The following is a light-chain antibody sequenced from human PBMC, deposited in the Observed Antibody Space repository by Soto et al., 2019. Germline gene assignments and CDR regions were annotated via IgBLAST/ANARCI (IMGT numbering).Light chain of an antibody. J-gene: IGLJ2*01. CDR3: QSYDPTLNVV. V-gene: IGLV2-23*02. Sequence: QSVLTQPASVSGSPGQSITISCTAASTDVGSYNIVSWYQQHPGKAPKLIIYEVSQRPSGVPDRFSGSKSGNTASLTVSGLQLEDEADYYCQSYDPTLNVVFGGGTKLTVL. CDR2: EVS. CDR1: STDVGSYNI.